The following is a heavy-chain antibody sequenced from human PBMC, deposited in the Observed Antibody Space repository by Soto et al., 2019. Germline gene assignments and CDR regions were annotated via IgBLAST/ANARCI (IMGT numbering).Heavy chain of an antibody. V-gene: IGHV4-59*01. CDR2: IYYTGST. D-gene: IGHD3-16*01. CDR3: ARSLRNDLFDY. Sequence: QVQLQESGPGLVKPSETLSLTCTVSGGSISRYFWGWIRQPPGKGLELLGYIYYTGSTNYHPSLKHRVTISVDTSQNQFSLKLNSVTAADTAVYFCARSLRNDLFDYWGQGALVTVSS. J-gene: IGHJ4*02. CDR1: GGSISRYF.